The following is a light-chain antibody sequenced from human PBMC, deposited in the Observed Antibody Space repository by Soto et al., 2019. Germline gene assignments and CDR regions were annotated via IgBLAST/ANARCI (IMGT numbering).Light chain of an antibody. CDR2: AAS. CDR1: QSISNH. V-gene: IGKV1-39*01. CDR3: QQSYSSPPT. J-gene: IGKJ1*01. Sequence: DIQMTQSPSSLSASVEDRVIITCRASQSISNHLNWYQQKPGKAPKLLIFAASSLQSGVPSRFSGSRSGPDFTLTISRLQPEDFATYYGQQSYSSPPTFGQGTKVEIK.